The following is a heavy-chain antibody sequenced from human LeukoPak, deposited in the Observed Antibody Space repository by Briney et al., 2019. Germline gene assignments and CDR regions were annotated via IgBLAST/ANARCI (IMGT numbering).Heavy chain of an antibody. V-gene: IGHV3-30*18. CDR3: AKDQGRAAAGTSVDY. J-gene: IGHJ4*02. D-gene: IGHD6-13*01. Sequence: PGGSLRLSCAASGFTFSSYGMHWVRQAPGKGLEWVAVISYDGSNKYYADSVKGRFTISRDNSKNTLYLQMNSLRAEDTAVYYCAKDQGRAAAGTSVDYWGQGTLVTVSS. CDR2: ISYDGSNK. CDR1: GFTFSSYG.